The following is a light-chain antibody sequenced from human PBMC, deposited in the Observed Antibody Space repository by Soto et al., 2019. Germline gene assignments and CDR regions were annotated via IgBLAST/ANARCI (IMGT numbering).Light chain of an antibody. V-gene: IGKV1-9*01. J-gene: IGKJ4*01. CDR1: QGISSR. CDR2: GAS. CDR3: QQLNSYPLT. Sequence: IHFTQSPSSLSASVGDRVTITCRASQGISSRLAWYQQKPGGAPKVLIYGASTLQSGVPSRFSGSGSGTDFTLTISSLQPEDFATYYCQQLNSYPLTFGGGTKVDIK.